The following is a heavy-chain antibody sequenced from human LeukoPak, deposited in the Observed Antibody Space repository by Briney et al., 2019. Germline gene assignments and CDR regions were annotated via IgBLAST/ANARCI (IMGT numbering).Heavy chain of an antibody. J-gene: IGHJ6*03. D-gene: IGHD2-2*01. Sequence: GSSVKVSCKASGGTFSSYAISWVRQAPGQGLEWMGGIIPIFGTANYAQKFQGRVTITTDESTSTAYMELSSLRSGDTAVYYCARAGIQLQKRTAEYYMDVWGKGTTVTVSS. CDR3: ARAGIQLQKRTAEYYMDV. CDR2: IIPIFGTA. CDR1: GGTFSSYA. V-gene: IGHV1-69*05.